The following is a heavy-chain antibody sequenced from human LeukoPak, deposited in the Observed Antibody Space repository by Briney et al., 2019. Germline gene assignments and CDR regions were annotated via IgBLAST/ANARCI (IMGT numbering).Heavy chain of an antibody. V-gene: IGHV1-46*01. J-gene: IGHJ1*01. Sequence: GASVKVSCKASGYTFSHYFMHWVRQAPGQGLEWMGMINPSPGITASAQMFQGRVTLTTDTSTNTVYMELTGLRFEDTAIYYCARAVSGSIGFFQHWGQGTLVTVSS. CDR1: GYTFSHYF. CDR2: INPSPGIT. D-gene: IGHD1-26*01. CDR3: ARAVSGSIGFFQH.